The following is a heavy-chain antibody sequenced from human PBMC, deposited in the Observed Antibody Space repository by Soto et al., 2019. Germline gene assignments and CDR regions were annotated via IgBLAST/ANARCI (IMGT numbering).Heavy chain of an antibody. CDR2: ISGSGGST. V-gene: IGHV3-23*01. CDR1: GFTFSSYA. J-gene: IGHJ6*02. Sequence: PGGSLRLSCAASGFTFSSYAMSWVRQAPGKGLEWVSAISGSGGSTYYADSVKGRFTISRDNSKNTLYLQMNSLRAEDTAVYYCAREVVTDSSGWYGAYYYYYGMDVWGQGTTVTVSS. D-gene: IGHD6-19*01. CDR3: AREVVTDSSGWYGAYYYYYGMDV.